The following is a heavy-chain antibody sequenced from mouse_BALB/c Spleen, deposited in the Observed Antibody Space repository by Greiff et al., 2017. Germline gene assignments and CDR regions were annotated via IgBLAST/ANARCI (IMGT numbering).Heavy chain of an antibody. V-gene: IGHV5-6-2*01. CDR1: GFTFSSYY. Sequence: DVMLVESGGGLVKLGGSLKLSCAASGFTFSSYYMSWVRQTPEKRLELVAAINSNGGSTYYPDTVKGRFTISRDNAKNTLYLQMSSLKSEDTALYYCARRDSSGLYFDYWGQGTTLTVSS. J-gene: IGHJ2*01. D-gene: IGHD3-2*01. CDR3: ARRDSSGLYFDY. CDR2: INSNGGST.